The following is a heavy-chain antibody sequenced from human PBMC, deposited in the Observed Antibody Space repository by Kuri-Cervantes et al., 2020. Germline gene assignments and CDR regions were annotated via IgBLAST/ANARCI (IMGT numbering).Heavy chain of an antibody. J-gene: IGHJ4*02. CDR1: GFTFSSYS. Sequence: GESLKISCAASGFTFSSYSMNWARQAPGKGLEWVSSISSSSSYIYYADSVKGRFTISRDNARNSLYLQMNSLRAEDTAVYYCMFFVVVPADYWGQGTLVTVSS. V-gene: IGHV3-21*03. CDR3: MFFVVVPADY. D-gene: IGHD2-2*01. CDR2: ISSSSSYI.